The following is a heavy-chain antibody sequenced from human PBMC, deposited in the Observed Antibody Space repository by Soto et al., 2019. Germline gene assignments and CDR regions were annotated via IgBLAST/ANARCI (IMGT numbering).Heavy chain of an antibody. CDR2: ISASNGNT. CDR1: GYTFATYG. J-gene: IGHJ4*02. Sequence: ASVKVSCKASGYTFATYGFSWVRQAPGQGLEWMGWISASNGNTNYARKLRGRVTMTTDTSTSTAYMELRSLRSDDTAVFYCARSGRSWNLREFDYWGQGTQVTVSS. CDR3: ARSGRSWNLREFDY. V-gene: IGHV1-18*01. D-gene: IGHD6-13*01.